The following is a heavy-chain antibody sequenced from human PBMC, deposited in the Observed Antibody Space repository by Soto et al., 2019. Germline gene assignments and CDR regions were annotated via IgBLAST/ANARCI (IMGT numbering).Heavy chain of an antibody. CDR2: IYYTGSA. CDR1: GGSVTSHY. V-gene: IGHV4-59*02. J-gene: IGHJ5*02. CDR3: ARVPGP. Sequence: SETLSLTCTVSGGSVTSHYWSWIRQPPGKALKWIGYIYYTGSAYYNPSLKSRVTISVDRSKNQFSLKLSSVTAADTAVYYCARVPGPWGQGTLVTVSS.